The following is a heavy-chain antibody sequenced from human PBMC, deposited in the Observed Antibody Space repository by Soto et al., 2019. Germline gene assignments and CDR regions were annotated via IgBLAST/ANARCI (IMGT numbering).Heavy chain of an antibody. CDR1: GGTFSSYA. CDR2: IMPMFGSA. V-gene: IGHV1-69*01. CDR3: ARGSIAAASYFDY. J-gene: IGHJ4*02. Sequence: QVQLVQSGAEVKKPGSSVKVSCKASGGTFSSYAISWVRQAPGQGLEWMAAIMPMFGSANYAQKFQGTVTITADESTSTAYMELSSLRSDDTAVYYCARGSIAAASYFDYWGQGTLITVSS. D-gene: IGHD6-25*01.